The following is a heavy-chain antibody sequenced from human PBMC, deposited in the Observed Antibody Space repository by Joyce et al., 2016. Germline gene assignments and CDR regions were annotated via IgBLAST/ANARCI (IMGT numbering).Heavy chain of an antibody. V-gene: IGHV3-30*03. J-gene: IGHJ4*02. CDR2: ISVHGDSK. D-gene: IGHD2-2*01. Sequence: QVQLVESGGGVVQPGTSLRLSCVASGFSFTNYGMQWARQAPGKVLEWVALISVHGDSKYYAYSVQGRFAISRDTSKNTLHLKMNNLKPEDTAVYYCARGECSSTSCFIGGYYFDYWGRGTPVTVSS. CDR1: GFSFTNYG. CDR3: ARGECSSTSCFIGGYYFDY.